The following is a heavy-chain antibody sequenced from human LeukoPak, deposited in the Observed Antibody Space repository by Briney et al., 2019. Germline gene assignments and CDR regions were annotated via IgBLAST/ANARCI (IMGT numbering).Heavy chain of an antibody. V-gene: IGHV1-2*02. CDR1: GYTFTGYY. Sequence: GASVKVSCKASGYTFTGYYMHWVRQAPGQGLEWMGWINPNSGGTNYAQKFQGRVTMTRDTSISTAYMELSRLRSDDTAVYYCARPLSPLHDRSGYYSLDFWGQGTLGTGSS. CDR3: ARPLSPLHDRSGYYSLDF. CDR2: INPNSGGT. D-gene: IGHD3-22*01. J-gene: IGHJ4*02.